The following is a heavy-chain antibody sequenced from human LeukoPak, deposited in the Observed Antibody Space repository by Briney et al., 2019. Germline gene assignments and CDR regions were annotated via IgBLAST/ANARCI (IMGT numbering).Heavy chain of an antibody. Sequence: SETPSLTSTVFGGSPNSGAYYSSWVRQHPGNGLEWIGYISYSGSNYYSPSLKSRVSISGDTSKNHFSLNVSSVTAADTAVYYCARMTRGIVVVTPYYFDYWGQGTLVTVSS. CDR2: ISYSGSN. J-gene: IGHJ4*02. CDR1: GGSPNSGAYY. D-gene: IGHD2-21*02. CDR3: ARMTRGIVVVTPYYFDY. V-gene: IGHV4-31*03.